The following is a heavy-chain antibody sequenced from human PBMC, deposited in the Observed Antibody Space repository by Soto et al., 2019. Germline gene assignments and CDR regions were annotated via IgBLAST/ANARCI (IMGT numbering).Heavy chain of an antibody. CDR3: ARGRYSSRWYGPYYYYGMDV. D-gene: IGHD6-13*01. CDR2: ISSSSSTI. CDR1: GFTFSSYS. Sequence: LRLSCAASGFTFSSYSMNWVRQAPGKGLERVSYISSSSSTIYYADSVKDRFTISRDNAKNSLYLQMNSLRDEDTAVYYCARGRYSSRWYGPYYYYGMDVWGQGTTVTVSS. J-gene: IGHJ6*02. V-gene: IGHV3-48*02.